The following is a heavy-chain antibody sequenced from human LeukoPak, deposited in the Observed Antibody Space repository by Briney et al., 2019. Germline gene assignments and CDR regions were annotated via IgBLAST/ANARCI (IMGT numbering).Heavy chain of an antibody. CDR2: IKSKTDGGTT. CDR3: TTDHGQGDY. Sequence: GGSLRLSCAASGFTVSSNYMSWVRQAPGKGLEWVGRIKSKTDGGTTDYAAPVKGRFTISRDDSKNTLYLQMNSLKTEDTAVYYCTTDHGQGDYWGQGTLVTVSS. V-gene: IGHV3-15*01. D-gene: IGHD4-17*01. CDR1: GFTVSSNY. J-gene: IGHJ4*02.